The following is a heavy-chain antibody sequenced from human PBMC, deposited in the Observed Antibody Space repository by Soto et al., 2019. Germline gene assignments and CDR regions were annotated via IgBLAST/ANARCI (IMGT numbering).Heavy chain of an antibody. V-gene: IGHV3-23*01. Sequence: PGGSLRLSCAASGFTFSSYAMSWVRQAPGKGLEWVSAISGSGGSTYYADSVKGRFTISRDNSKNTLYLQMNSLRAEDTAVYYCAKAFRQLGRAYYYYGMDVWGQGTTVTVSS. CDR3: AKAFRQLGRAYYYYGMDV. J-gene: IGHJ6*02. D-gene: IGHD6-6*01. CDR1: GFTFSSYA. CDR2: ISGSGGST.